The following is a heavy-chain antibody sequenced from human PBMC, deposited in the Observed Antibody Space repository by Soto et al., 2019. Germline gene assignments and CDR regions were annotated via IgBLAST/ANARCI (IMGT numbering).Heavy chain of an antibody. J-gene: IGHJ4*02. CDR1: GDSISSSYW. CDR2: VSQSGRT. CDR3: ATNNYYCLRH. D-gene: IGHD3-10*01. V-gene: IGHV4-4*02. Sequence: QVQLQESGPGLVKPSGTLSLTCAVSGDSISSSYWWGWVRQPPEKGLEWIGEVSQSGRTNYNPSLKSRVTISLDKSKNQLSLSLTSVTAADTAVYYCATNNYYCLRHWGQGTLVTVS.